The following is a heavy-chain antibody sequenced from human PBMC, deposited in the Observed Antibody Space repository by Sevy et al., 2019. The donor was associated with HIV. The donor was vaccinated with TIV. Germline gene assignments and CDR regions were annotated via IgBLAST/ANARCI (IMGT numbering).Heavy chain of an antibody. V-gene: IGHV2-5*01. CDR1: GFSLSTSAVG. J-gene: IGHJ4*02. CDR3: AHILFPYGSGTYYY. CDR2: IYWNDDK. D-gene: IGHD3-10*01. Sequence: SGPTLVKPTQTLTLTCTFSGFSLSTSAVGVGWLRQPPGKALEWLALIYWNDDKRYSPSLKSRLAITTDTSKNQVVLTMTNMDPVDTATYFCAHILFPYGSGTYYYWGQGTLVTVSS.